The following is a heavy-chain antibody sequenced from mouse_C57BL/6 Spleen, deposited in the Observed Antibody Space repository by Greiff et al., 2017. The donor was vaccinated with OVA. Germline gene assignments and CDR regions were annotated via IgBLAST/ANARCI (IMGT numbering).Heavy chain of an antibody. V-gene: IGHV1-64*01. J-gene: IGHJ3*01. D-gene: IGHD4-1*01. CDR1: GYTFTSYW. CDR3: ARANWDEEGFPY. CDR2: IHPNSGST. Sequence: QVQLQQPGAELVKPGASVKLSCKASGYTFTSYWMHWVKQRPGQGLEWIGMIHPNSGSTNYNEKFKSKATLTVDKSSSTAYMQLSSLTSEDSAVYYCARANWDEEGFPYWGQGTLVTVSA.